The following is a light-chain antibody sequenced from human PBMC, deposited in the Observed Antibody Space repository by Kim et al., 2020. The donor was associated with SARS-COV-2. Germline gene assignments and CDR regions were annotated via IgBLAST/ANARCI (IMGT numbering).Light chain of an antibody. CDR2: EVS. CDR3: CSYAGSSTLV. J-gene: IGLJ3*02. Sequence: GQSITISCTGTSSDVGSYNLVSWYQQHPGKAPKLMIYEVSKRPSGVPNRFSGSKSGNTASLTISGLQAEDEADYYCCSYAGSSTLVFGGGTQLTVL. V-gene: IGLV2-23*02. CDR1: SSDVGSYNL.